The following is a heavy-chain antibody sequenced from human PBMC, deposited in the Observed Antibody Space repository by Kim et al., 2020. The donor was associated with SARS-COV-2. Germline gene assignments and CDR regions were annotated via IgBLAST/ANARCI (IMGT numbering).Heavy chain of an antibody. J-gene: IGHJ4*02. D-gene: IGHD6-19*01. Sequence: SETLSLTCTVSGGSVSSGSYYWSWIRQPPGKGLEWIGYIYYSGSTNYNPSLKSRVTISVDTSKNQFSLKLSSVTAADTAVYYCARASYSSGWYAPFFFDYWGQGTLVTVSS. CDR2: IYYSGST. V-gene: IGHV4-61*01. CDR3: ARASYSSGWYAPFFFDY. CDR1: GGSVSSGSYY.